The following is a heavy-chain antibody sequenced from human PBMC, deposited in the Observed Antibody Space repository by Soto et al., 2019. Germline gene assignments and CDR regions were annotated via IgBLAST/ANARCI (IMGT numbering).Heavy chain of an antibody. J-gene: IGHJ4*02. D-gene: IGHD6-19*01. CDR3: ARNTSGRNFDY. V-gene: IGHV4-38-2*02. Sequence: SETLSLTCTVSSSPINSRYYWGWIRQTPGKGLEWVASIYHSGSTHYNPSLKSRATISVDTSNNQFSLRLSSVTATDTAIYYRARNTSGRNFDYWGQGTQVTVS. CDR1: SSPINSRYY. CDR2: IYHSGST.